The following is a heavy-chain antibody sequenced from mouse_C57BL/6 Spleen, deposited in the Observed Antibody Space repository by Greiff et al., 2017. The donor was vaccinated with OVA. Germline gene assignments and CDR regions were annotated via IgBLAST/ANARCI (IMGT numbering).Heavy chain of an antibody. CDR1: GYAFSSYW. V-gene: IGHV1-80*01. D-gene: IGHD2-14*01. CDR3: ARDGDVRAMDY. CDR2: IYPGDGDT. Sequence: VQRVESGAELVKPGASVKISCKASGYAFSSYWMNWVKQRPGKGLEWIGQIYPGDGDTNYNGKFKGKATLTADKSSSTAYMQLSSLTSEDSAVYFCARDGDVRAMDYWGQGTSVTVSS. J-gene: IGHJ4*01.